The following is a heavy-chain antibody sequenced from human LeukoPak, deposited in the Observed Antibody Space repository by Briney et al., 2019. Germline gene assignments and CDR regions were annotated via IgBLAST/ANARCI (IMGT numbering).Heavy chain of an antibody. Sequence: ASVKVSCKASGGTFSSYAISWVRQAPGQGLEWMGGIIPIFCTANYAQKFQGRVTITADESTSTAYMELSSLRSEDTAVYYCTSAGPAAIFYYYYYMDVWGKGTTVTVSS. CDR3: TSAGPAAIFYYYYYMDV. J-gene: IGHJ6*03. V-gene: IGHV1-69*13. CDR1: GGTFSSYA. D-gene: IGHD2-2*01. CDR2: IIPIFCTA.